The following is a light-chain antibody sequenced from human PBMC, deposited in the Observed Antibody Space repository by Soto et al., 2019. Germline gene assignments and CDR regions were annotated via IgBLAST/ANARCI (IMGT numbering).Light chain of an antibody. CDR2: TAS. CDR1: QGISSF. Sequence: DIQLTQSPSFLSASVGDRVTITCRASQGISSFLAWYQQKPGKAPKVMIYTASTLQSGVPSRFSGSGSGTEFTLTIRSLQPEDFATYYCQQLSSFPLTFGGGTKVEIK. J-gene: IGKJ4*01. CDR3: QQLSSFPLT. V-gene: IGKV1-9*01.